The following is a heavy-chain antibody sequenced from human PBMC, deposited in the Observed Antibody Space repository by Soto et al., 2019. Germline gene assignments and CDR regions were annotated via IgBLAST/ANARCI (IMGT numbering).Heavy chain of an antibody. CDR3: ARGKLATLLDF. CDR1: RCSXTNIY. J-gene: IGHJ4*02. Sequence: XKVSNLASRCSXTNIYFTLVGQDTGQGLEWMGWMNPNTGNKRYADHFQGRLTMTRENSTSTAFMEVTRMRSEDKAVYYCARGKLATLLDFWGQGTLGTVS. D-gene: IGHD5-12*01. CDR2: MNPNTGNK. V-gene: IGHV1-8*01.